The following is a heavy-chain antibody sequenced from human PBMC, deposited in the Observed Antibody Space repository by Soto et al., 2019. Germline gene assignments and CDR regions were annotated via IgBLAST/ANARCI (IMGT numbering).Heavy chain of an antibody. CDR1: GGTFSSYA. D-gene: IGHD2-15*01. CDR3: ASRGDLLDCSGGSCYAY. CDR2: IIPIFGTA. J-gene: IGHJ4*02. Sequence: GASVKVSCKASGGTFSSYAISWVRQAPGQGLEWMGGIIPIFGTANYAQKFQGRVTITADESTSTAYMELSSLRSEDTAVYYCASRGDLLDCSGGSCYAYWGQGTLVTVSS. V-gene: IGHV1-69*13.